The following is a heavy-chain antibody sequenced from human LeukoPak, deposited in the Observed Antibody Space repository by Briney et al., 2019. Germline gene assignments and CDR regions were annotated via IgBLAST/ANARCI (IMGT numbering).Heavy chain of an antibody. CDR1: GFTFSDYY. J-gene: IGHJ4*02. D-gene: IGHD6-19*01. Sequence: GGSLRLSCAASGFTFSDYYISWIRQAPGKGLEWVSDISPSGDTISYADSVKGRFIISRDYAKESLHLQMNSLRVEDSAVYYCARETVAGTFDYWGQGTQVTVSS. V-gene: IGHV3-11*01. CDR2: ISPSGDTI. CDR3: ARETVAGTFDY.